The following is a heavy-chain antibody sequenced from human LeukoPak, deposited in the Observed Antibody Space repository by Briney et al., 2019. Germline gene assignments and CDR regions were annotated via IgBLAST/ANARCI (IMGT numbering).Heavy chain of an antibody. CDR1: GFTFSSYG. Sequence: GGSLRLSCAASGFTFSSYGMSWVRQAPGKGLEWVAVISYDGSNKYYADSVKGRFTISRDNSKNTLYLQMNSLRAEDTAVYYCAKVAESYFDYWGQGTLVTVSS. J-gene: IGHJ4*02. CDR3: AKVAESYFDY. CDR2: ISYDGSNK. V-gene: IGHV3-30*18.